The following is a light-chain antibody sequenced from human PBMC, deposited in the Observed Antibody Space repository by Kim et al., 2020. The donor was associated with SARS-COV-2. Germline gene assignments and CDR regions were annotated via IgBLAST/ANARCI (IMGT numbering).Light chain of an antibody. CDR2: GAS. CDR1: QRVSSSY. Sequence: PGERVTLSCRASQRVSSSYLTWYQQNPGQAPRLLIYGASTRATSIPARFCGSGSGTDFTLTISSLQPEDFAVYYCQQDYNFAFGQGTKLEI. CDR3: QQDYNFA. J-gene: IGKJ2*01. V-gene: IGKV3D-7*01.